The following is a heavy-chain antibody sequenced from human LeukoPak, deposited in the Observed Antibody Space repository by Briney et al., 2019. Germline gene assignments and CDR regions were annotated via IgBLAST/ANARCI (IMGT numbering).Heavy chain of an antibody. CDR3: ARRPVLLWFGELSGYFDY. D-gene: IGHD3-10*01. J-gene: IGHJ4*02. Sequence: PSETLSLTCTVSGGSISSSSYYWGWIRQPPGKGLEWIGSIYDSGSTYYNPSLKSRVTISVDTSKNQFSLKLSSVTAADTAVYYCARRPVLLWFGELSGYFDYWGQGTLVTVSS. CDR1: GGSISSSSYY. CDR2: IYDSGST. V-gene: IGHV4-39*01.